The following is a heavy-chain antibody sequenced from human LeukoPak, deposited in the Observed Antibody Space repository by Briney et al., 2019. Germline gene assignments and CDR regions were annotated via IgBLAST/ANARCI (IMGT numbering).Heavy chain of an antibody. CDR2: FSGSGGST. D-gene: IGHD3-9*01. J-gene: IGHJ4*02. CDR1: GFTFSSYA. CDR3: AKERYFDWLLSANYFDY. Sequence: GGSLRPSCAASGFTFSSYAMGWVRQAPGKGLEWVSAFSGSGGSTYYADSVKGRFTISRDNSKNTLYLKMNSLRAEDTAVYYCAKERYFDWLLSANYFDYWGQGTLVTVSS. V-gene: IGHV3-23*01.